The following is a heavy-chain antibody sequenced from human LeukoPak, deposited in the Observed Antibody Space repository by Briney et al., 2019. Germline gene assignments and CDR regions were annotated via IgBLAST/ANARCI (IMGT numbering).Heavy chain of an antibody. CDR3: ARERTVARHQKLLWFGELRSSGVYYYYGMDV. V-gene: IGHV3-33*01. D-gene: IGHD3-10*01. CDR1: GFTFSSYG. CDR2: IWYVGSNK. J-gene: IGHJ6*02. Sequence: GGSLRLSCAASGFTFSSYGMHWVRQAPGKGLEWVAVIWYVGSNKYYADSVKGRFTISRDNSKNTLYLQMNSLRAEDTAVYYCARERTVARHQKLLWFGELRSSGVYYYYGMDVWGQGTTVTVSS.